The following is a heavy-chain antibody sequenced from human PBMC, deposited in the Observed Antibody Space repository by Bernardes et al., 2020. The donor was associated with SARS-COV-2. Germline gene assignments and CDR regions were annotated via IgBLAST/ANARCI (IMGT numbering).Heavy chain of an antibody. V-gene: IGHV1-2*02. D-gene: IGHD2-15*01. CDR3: ARDVCSGGSCYSYWFDP. CDR1: GYTFTGYY. J-gene: IGHJ5*02. Sequence: ASVKVSCKASGYTFTGYYMHWVRQAPGQGLEWMGWINPNSGGTNYAQKFQGRVTMTRDTSISTAYMELSRLRSDDTAVYYCARDVCSGGSCYSYWFDPWGQGTLVTVSS. CDR2: INPNSGGT.